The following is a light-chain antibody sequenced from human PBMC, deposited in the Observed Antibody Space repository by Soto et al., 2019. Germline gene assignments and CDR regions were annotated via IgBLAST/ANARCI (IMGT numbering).Light chain of an antibody. CDR1: QAIGSW. V-gene: IGKV1-12*01. Sequence: DIQMTQSPSSVSASVGDRVTITCRASQAIGSWLAWYQQKPGKAPQLLVYDASTLQSGVPSRFSGSWSATDFTLTISSLQPEDFATYHCQQTNSFPFTFGPGTTVDIK. CDR2: DAS. CDR3: QQTNSFPFT. J-gene: IGKJ3*01.